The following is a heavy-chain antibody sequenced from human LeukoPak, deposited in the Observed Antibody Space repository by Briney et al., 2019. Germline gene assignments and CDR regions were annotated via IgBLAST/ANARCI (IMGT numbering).Heavy chain of an antibody. CDR3: AARIAAAGLHWYFDL. CDR2: ISSSSSYI. D-gene: IGHD6-13*01. CDR1: GFTFSSSA. Sequence: GGSLRLSCAASGFTFSSSAMNWVRQAPGKGLEWVSSISSSSSYIYYADSVKGRFTISRDNAKNSLYLQMNSLRAEDTAVYYCAARIAAAGLHWYFDLWGRGTLVTVSS. J-gene: IGHJ2*01. V-gene: IGHV3-21*01.